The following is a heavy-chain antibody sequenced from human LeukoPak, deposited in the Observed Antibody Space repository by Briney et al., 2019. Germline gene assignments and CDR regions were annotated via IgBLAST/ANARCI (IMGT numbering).Heavy chain of an antibody. CDR1: GVSISIYH. CDR3: ARNNDVWSGYFDS. V-gene: IGHV4-59*01. Sequence: PSETLSLTCNISGVSISIYHWNWIRQPPGKGLEWIGSVYYSGSTKYNPSLKSRVIISVDTFKNHFSFMLTSVTAADTAVYYCARNNDVWSGYFDSWGQGTRVTVSS. CDR2: VYYSGST. J-gene: IGHJ4*02. D-gene: IGHD3-3*01.